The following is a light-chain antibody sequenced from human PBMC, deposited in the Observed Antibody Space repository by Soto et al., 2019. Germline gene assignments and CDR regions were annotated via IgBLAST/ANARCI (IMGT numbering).Light chain of an antibody. Sequence: QSVLTQPASVSGSPGQSITISCTGTSSDVGGYNYVSWYQQHPGKAPKLMIYDVSNRPSGVSDRFSGSKSGNTASLTISGLQAEDEADYYCSSYTSSSTLRVFGGGTKLTVL. V-gene: IGLV2-14*01. CDR2: DVS. J-gene: IGLJ2*01. CDR1: SSDVGGYNY. CDR3: SSYTSSSTLRV.